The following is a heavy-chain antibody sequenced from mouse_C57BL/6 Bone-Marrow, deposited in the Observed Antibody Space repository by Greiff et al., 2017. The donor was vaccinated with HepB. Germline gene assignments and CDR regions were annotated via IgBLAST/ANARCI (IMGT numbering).Heavy chain of an antibody. CDR3: ARVRGGFDY. Sequence: EVMLVESEGGLVQPGSSMKLSCTASGFTFSDYYMAWVRQVPEKGLEWVANINYDGSSTYYLDSLKSRFIISRDNAKNLLYLQMSSLKSEDTATYYCARVRGGFDYWGQGTTLTVSS. V-gene: IGHV5-16*01. D-gene: IGHD1-1*01. CDR2: INYDGSST. CDR1: GFTFSDYY. J-gene: IGHJ2*01.